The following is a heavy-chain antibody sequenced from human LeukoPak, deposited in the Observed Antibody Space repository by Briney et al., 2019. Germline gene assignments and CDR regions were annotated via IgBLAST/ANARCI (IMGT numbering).Heavy chain of an antibody. V-gene: IGHV3-23*01. J-gene: IGHJ5*02. CDR1: GFTFSSYG. CDR3: AKAPAGPEYSSSWKFGYNWFDP. Sequence: GGSLGLSCAASGFTFSSYGMSWVRQAPGKGLEWVSSIGNSRGSTYYADSVKGRFTISRDNSKNTLYLQMNSLRAEDTAVYYCAKAPAGPEYSSSWKFGYNWFDPWGQGTLVTVSS. CDR2: IGNSRGST. D-gene: IGHD6-13*01.